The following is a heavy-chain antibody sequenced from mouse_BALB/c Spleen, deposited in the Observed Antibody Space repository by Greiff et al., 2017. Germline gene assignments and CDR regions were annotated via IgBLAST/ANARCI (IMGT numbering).Heavy chain of an antibody. CDR1: GYSFTGYF. J-gene: IGHJ4*01. Sequence: VQLKESGPELVKPGASVKISCKASGYSFTGYFMNWVMQSHGKSLEWIGRINPYNGDTFYNQKFKGKATLTVDKSSSTAHMELRSLASEDSAVYYCARGGRYEGYAMDYWGQGTSVTVSS. CDR2: INPYNGDT. CDR3: ARGGRYEGYAMDY. V-gene: IGHV1-20*02. D-gene: IGHD2-14*01.